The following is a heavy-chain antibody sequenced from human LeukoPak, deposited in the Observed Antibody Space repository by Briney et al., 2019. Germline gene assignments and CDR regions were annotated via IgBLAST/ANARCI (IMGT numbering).Heavy chain of an antibody. Sequence: SQTLSLTCAVSGGSISSGGYSWSWIRQPPGKGLEWIGYIYHSGSTYYNPSLKSRVTISVDRSENQFSLKLSSVTAADTAVYYCARGLPPIVGAYDYWGQGTLVTVSS. V-gene: IGHV4-30-2*01. CDR3: ARGLPPIVGAYDY. D-gene: IGHD1-26*01. CDR1: GGSISSGGYS. J-gene: IGHJ4*02. CDR2: IYHSGST.